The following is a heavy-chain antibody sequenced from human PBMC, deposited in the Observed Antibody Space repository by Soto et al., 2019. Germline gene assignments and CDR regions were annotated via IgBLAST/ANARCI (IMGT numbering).Heavy chain of an antibody. CDR3: ARHDIYSYAPGYFDY. CDR1: GGSIRSGGYY. V-gene: IGHV4-31*11. D-gene: IGHD5-18*01. J-gene: IGHJ4*02. Sequence: SETLCLTCVVAGGSIRSGGYYWSWIRQHPGKGLEWIGYIFYSGTTYYNPPLKSRVTISVDTSKNQFSLKLSSVTAADTAVYYCARHDIYSYAPGYFDYWGQGTLVTV. CDR2: IFYSGTT.